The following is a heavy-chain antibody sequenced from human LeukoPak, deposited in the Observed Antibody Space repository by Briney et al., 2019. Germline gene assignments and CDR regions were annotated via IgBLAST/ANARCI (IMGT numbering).Heavy chain of an antibody. J-gene: IGHJ4*02. D-gene: IGHD2-15*01. CDR3: ARDVRSCSGGSCNLDY. CDR1: GGSISSYY. CDR2: IYYSGST. Sequence: SETLSLTCTVSGGSISSYYWSWIRQPPGKGLEWIGYIYYSGSTNYNPSLKSRVTISVDTSKNQFSLKLSSVTAADTAVYYCARDVRSCSGGSCNLDYWGQGTLVTVSS. V-gene: IGHV4-59*01.